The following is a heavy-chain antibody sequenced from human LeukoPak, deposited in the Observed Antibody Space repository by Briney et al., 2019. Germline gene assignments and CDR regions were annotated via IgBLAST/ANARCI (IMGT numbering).Heavy chain of an antibody. V-gene: IGHV4-59*01. CDR2: IYYSGST. J-gene: IGHJ4*02. D-gene: IGHD5-24*01. CDR1: GGSISSYY. Sequence: PSETLSLTCTVSGGSISSYYWSWLRQPPGKGLEWMGYIYYSGSTNYNPSLKSRVTISVDPSKHQSSLKLSSVTAADTAVYYCARGSRDGYNYYWGQGTLVTVSS. CDR3: ARGSRDGYNYY.